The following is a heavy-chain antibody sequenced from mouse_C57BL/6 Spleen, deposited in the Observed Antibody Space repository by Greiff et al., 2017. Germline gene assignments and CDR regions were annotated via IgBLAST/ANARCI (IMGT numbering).Heavy chain of an antibody. CDR1: GFTFSSYA. Sequence: EVQGVESGGGLVKPGGSLKLSCAASGFTFSSYAMSWVRQTPEKRLEWVATISDGGSYTYYPDNVKGRFTISRDNAKNNLYLQMSHLKSEDTAMYYCARAWDTPFDYWGQGTTLTVSS. D-gene: IGHD4-1*01. CDR2: ISDGGSYT. J-gene: IGHJ2*01. V-gene: IGHV5-4*01. CDR3: ARAWDTPFDY.